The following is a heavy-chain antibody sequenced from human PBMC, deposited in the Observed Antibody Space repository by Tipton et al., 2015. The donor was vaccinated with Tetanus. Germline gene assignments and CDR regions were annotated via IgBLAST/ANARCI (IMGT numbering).Heavy chain of an antibody. CDR2: IIPIFGTA. J-gene: IGHJ6*02. V-gene: IGHV1-69*13. CDR1: GYTFTSYD. D-gene: IGHD2-2*01. Sequence: QSGAEVKKPGASVKVSCKTSGYTFTSYDINWVRQATGQGLEWMGGIIPIFGTAKYAQKFQGRVTITADESTSTAYMELSSLRSEDTAVYYCARKWDIVAVSAANYYGLDVWGQGTTVTVSS. CDR3: ARKWDIVAVSAANYYGLDV.